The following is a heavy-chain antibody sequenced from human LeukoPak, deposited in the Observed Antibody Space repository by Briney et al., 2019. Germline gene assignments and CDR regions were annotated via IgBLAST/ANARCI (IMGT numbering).Heavy chain of an antibody. D-gene: IGHD5-18*01. V-gene: IGHV1-3*01. CDR2: INAGNGDT. J-gene: IGHJ4*02. CDR1: GYTFTSYA. CDR3: AREDTAFDY. Sequence: ASVKVSCKASGYTFTSYAMHWVRQAPGQRLEWMGWINAGNGDTKYSQRLQGRVTISRDTSASTAYMELSSLRSEDTAVYYCAREDTAFDYWGQRTLVTVSS.